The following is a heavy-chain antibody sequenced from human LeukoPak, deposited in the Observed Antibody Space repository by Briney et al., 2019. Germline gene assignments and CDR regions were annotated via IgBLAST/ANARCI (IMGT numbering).Heavy chain of an antibody. Sequence: GGSLGLSCAASGFTFSSYAMHWVRQAPGKGLEWVAVISYDGSNKYYADSVKGRFTISRDNSKNTLYLQMNSLRAEDTAVYYCASTYSSERGWFDPWGQGTLVTVSS. CDR2: ISYDGSNK. CDR1: GFTFSSYA. D-gene: IGHD6-25*01. V-gene: IGHV3-30*04. J-gene: IGHJ5*02. CDR3: ASTYSSERGWFDP.